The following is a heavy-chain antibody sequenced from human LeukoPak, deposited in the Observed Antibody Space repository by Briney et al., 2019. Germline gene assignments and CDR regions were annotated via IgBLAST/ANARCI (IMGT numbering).Heavy chain of an antibody. CDR1: GYTFTYHY. CDR3: ARDPQQLVGATGGGFNF. CDR2: INPSNGNT. J-gene: IGHJ4*02. Sequence: GASVKVSCKASGYTFTYHYIHLVRQAPGQGLEWMGIINPSNGNTNYAQMLQGRVTMTTDTSTSTAYMELRSLRSDDTAVYYCARDPQQLVGATGGGFNFWGQGTLVTVSS. V-gene: IGHV1-46*01. D-gene: IGHD1-26*01.